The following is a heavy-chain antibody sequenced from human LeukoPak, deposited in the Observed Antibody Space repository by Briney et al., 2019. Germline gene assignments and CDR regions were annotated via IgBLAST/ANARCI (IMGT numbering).Heavy chain of an antibody. Sequence: SQTLSLTCAVSGGSVSSGGYSWTWIRQPPGKGLEWIGYIYHSGITYYNPSLKNRVSVSVDGSKNQLALRVNSVTAADTAVYYCARSNYHTVTDAFDIWGQGTMVTVSS. CDR1: GGSVSSGGYS. CDR3: ARSNYHTVTDAFDI. J-gene: IGHJ3*02. D-gene: IGHD4-17*01. CDR2: IYHSGIT. V-gene: IGHV4-30-2*01.